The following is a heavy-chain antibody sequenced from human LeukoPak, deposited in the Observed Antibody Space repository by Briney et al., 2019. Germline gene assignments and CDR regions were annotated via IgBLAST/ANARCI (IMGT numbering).Heavy chain of an antibody. Sequence: PGGSLRLSCAASGFTFTTYWMSWVRQAPGKGLEWVANIKQDGTEKYYVDSVKGRFTISRDNAKNSLYLQMNSLRTEDTAVYYCAKDRSYYYYMDVWGKGTTVTVSS. CDR1: GFTFTTYW. V-gene: IGHV3-7*03. CDR3: AKDRSYYYYMDV. J-gene: IGHJ6*03. CDR2: IKQDGTEK.